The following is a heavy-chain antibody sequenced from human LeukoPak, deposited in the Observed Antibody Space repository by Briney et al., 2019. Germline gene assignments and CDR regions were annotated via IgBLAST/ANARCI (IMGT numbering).Heavy chain of an antibody. Sequence: NPGGSLRLSCAASGFTFSDYYMSWIRQAPGKGLEWASYISSSGSTIYYADSVKGRFTISRDNAKNSLYLQMNSLRAEDTAVYYCARSPMDYYYGMDVWGQGTTVTVSS. CDR3: ARSPMDYYYGMDV. J-gene: IGHJ6*02. CDR1: GFTFSDYY. D-gene: IGHD3-10*01. V-gene: IGHV3-11*01. CDR2: ISSSGSTI.